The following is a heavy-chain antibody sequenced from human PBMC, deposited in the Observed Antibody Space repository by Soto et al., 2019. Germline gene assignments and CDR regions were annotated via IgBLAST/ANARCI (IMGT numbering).Heavy chain of an antibody. CDR3: AKFLGIAAAGTYVDY. CDR2: ISGSGGST. J-gene: IGHJ4*02. V-gene: IGHV3-23*01. Sequence: GGSLRLSCAASGFTFSSYAMSWVRQSPGKGLEWVSAISGSGGSTYYADSVKGRFTISRGNSKNTLYLQMNSLRAEDTAVYYCAKFLGIAAAGTYVDYWGQGTLVTVSS. CDR1: GFTFSSYA. D-gene: IGHD6-13*01.